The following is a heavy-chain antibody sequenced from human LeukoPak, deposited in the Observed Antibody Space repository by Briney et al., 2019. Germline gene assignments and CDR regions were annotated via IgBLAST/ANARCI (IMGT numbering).Heavy chain of an antibody. J-gene: IGHJ4*02. D-gene: IGHD4-17*01. CDR3: ARLGADDYGDRGSPGTPKAQSN. CDR2: IYYSGST. V-gene: IGHV4-39*01. CDR1: GGSISSSSYY. Sequence: SETLSLTCTVSGGSISSSSYYWGWIRQPPGKGLEWIGSIYYSGSTYYNPSLKSRVTISVDTSKNQFSLRLSSVTAADTAVFYCARLGADDYGDRGSPGTPKAQSNWGQGTLVTVSS.